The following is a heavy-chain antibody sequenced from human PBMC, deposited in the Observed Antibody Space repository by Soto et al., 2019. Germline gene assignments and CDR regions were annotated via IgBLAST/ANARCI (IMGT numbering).Heavy chain of an antibody. V-gene: IGHV1-46*03. J-gene: IGHJ5*02. CDR3: ARDLGYDSSGYYRHNWFDP. Sequence: ASVKVSCKASGYTFTSYYMHWVRQAPGQGLEWMGIINPSGGSTSYAQKFQGRVTMTRDTSTSTVYMELSSLRSEDTAVYYCARDLGYDSSGYYRHNWFDPWGQGPLVTVSS. CDR2: INPSGGST. D-gene: IGHD3-22*01. CDR1: GYTFTSYY.